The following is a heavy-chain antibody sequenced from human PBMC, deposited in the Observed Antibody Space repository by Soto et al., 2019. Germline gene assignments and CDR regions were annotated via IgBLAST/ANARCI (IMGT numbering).Heavy chain of an antibody. J-gene: IGHJ4*02. V-gene: IGHV3-23*01. CDR2: ISGSGGST. Sequence: GGSLSLSCAVSGGPFSSYGWSWIRQAPGKGMEWGSAISGSGGSTYYADSVKGRLTISRDNSKNTLYLQMNSLKAEDTAVYYCANINYYDSSCYYYPGGMNYWGQGTLVTVSS. CDR3: ANINYYDSSCYYYPGGMNY. D-gene: IGHD3-22*01. CDR1: GGPFSSYG.